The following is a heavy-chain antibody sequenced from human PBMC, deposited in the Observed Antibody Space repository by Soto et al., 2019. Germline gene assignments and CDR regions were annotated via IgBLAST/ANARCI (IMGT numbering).Heavy chain of an antibody. CDR2: IYPGDSDT. D-gene: IGHD6-13*01. CDR3: ARHYHSSSWYKVYYYYGMDV. V-gene: IGHV5-51*01. Sequence: GESLKISCKGSGYSFTSYWIGWVRQMPGKGLEWMGIIYPGDSDTRYSPSFQGQVTISAVKSISTAYLQWSSLKASDTAMYYCARHYHSSSWYKVYYYYGMDVWGQGTTVTVSS. CDR1: GYSFTSYW. J-gene: IGHJ6*02.